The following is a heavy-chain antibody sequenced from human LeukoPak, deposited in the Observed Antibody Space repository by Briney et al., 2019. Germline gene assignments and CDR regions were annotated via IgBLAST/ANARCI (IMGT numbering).Heavy chain of an antibody. CDR3: ARDLVTMVRGVSQT. D-gene: IGHD3-10*01. Sequence: ASVKVSCKASGYTFTGYYMHWVRQAPGQGLEWMGWINPNSGGTNYAQKFQGRVTMTRDTSISTANMELSRLRSDDTAVYYCARDLVTMVRGVSQTWGQGTLVTVSS. J-gene: IGHJ5*02. V-gene: IGHV1-2*02. CDR2: INPNSGGT. CDR1: GYTFTGYY.